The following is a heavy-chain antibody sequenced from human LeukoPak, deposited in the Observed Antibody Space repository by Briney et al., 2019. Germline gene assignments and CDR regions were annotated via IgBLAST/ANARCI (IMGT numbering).Heavy chain of an antibody. CDR1: GGSISSSNW. Sequence: PSGTLSLTCAVSGGSISSSNWWSWVRQPPGKGLEWVGEIYHSGSTNYNPSLKSRVTFSVDKSKNHFSLKLISVTAADTAIYYCARSSIHYCSGGSCYPNYYMDVWGKGATVTISS. D-gene: IGHD2-15*01. CDR3: ARSSIHYCSGGSCYPNYYMDV. J-gene: IGHJ6*03. V-gene: IGHV4-4*02. CDR2: IYHSGST.